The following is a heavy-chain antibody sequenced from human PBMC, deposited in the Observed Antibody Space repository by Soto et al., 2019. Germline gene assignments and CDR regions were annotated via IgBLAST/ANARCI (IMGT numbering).Heavy chain of an antibody. V-gene: IGHV3-9*01. D-gene: IGHD6-19*01. Sequence: EVQLVASGGGLVQPGRSLRLSCAAFGFTFEDYAMHWIRQTPGKGLEWVAGINWNSGSVGYADAVKGRFTISRDNANNSLFLQMDSLTTEDTALYYCAKGRGALAVVSNWFDPWGQGTLVTVSS. CDR2: INWNSGSV. CDR1: GFTFEDYA. CDR3: AKGRGALAVVSNWFDP. J-gene: IGHJ5*02.